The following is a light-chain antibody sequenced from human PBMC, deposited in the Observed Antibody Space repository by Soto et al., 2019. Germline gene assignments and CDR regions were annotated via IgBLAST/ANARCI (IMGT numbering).Light chain of an antibody. Sequence: QSALTQPPSTSGSPGQSVTISCTGTSIDVGGYNFVSWYQHHPGKAPKLMTYEVSKRPSGVPDRFSGSKSGNTASLTVSGLQAEDEADYYCSSYAGNYNYVFGSGTKLTVL. J-gene: IGLJ1*01. V-gene: IGLV2-8*01. CDR2: EVS. CDR1: SIDVGGYNF. CDR3: SSYAGNYNYV.